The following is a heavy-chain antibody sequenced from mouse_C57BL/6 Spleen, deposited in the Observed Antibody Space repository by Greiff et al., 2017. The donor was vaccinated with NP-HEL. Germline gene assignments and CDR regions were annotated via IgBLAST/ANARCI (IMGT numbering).Heavy chain of an antibody. CDR2: ISGGGGNT. CDR1: GFTFSSST. D-gene: IGHD1-1*01. J-gene: IGHJ1*03. Sequence: EVQLVESGGGLVKPGGSLKLSCAASGFTFSSSTMSWVRQTPEKRLEWVATISGGGGNTYYLDSVKGRFTISRDNAKNTLYLQMISLRSEDTALYYCARRAYYGSSFYWYFDVWGTGTTVTVSS. V-gene: IGHV5-9*01. CDR3: ARRAYYGSSFYWYFDV.